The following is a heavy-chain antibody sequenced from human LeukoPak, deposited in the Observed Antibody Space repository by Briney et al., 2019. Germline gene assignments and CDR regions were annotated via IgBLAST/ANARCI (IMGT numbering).Heavy chain of an antibody. J-gene: IGHJ3*02. CDR1: GGSISSYY. V-gene: IGHV4-59*08. D-gene: IGHD3-10*01. CDR2: IYYSVST. CDR3: ARRVVRDVFDI. Sequence: SETLSLTCTVSGGSISSYYWSWIRQPPGQGLEWIGYIYYSVSTNYNPSLKSRVTISVDTSKNQFSLKLSSVTAADTAVNYCARRVVRDVFDIWGQGTTVTVSS.